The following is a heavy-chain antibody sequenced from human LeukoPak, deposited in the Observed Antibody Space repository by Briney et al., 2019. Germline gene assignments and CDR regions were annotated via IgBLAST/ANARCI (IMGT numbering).Heavy chain of an antibody. Sequence: GGSLRLSCAGSGFTFSSYAMSWVRQAPGKGLEWVSAVSGSGRSTYYADSVKGRFTISRDNSKNTLYLQMNSLRAEDTAVYYCAKHRYPEYYYYMDVWGKGTTVTAAS. CDR3: AKHRYPEYYYYMDV. CDR1: GFTFSSYA. V-gene: IGHV3-23*01. D-gene: IGHD3-16*02. CDR2: VSGSGRST. J-gene: IGHJ6*03.